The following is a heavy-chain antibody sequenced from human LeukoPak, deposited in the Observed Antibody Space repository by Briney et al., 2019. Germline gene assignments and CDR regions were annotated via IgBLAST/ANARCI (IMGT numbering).Heavy chain of an antibody. V-gene: IGHV3-21*01. Sequence: GGSLRLSCAASGFTFSSYAMNWVRQAPGKGLEWVSSISSSSSYIYYADSVKGRFTISRDNAKNSLYLQMNSLRAEDTAVYYCARVGAYSGYSKAVYFDYWGQGTLVTVSS. D-gene: IGHD5-12*01. CDR2: ISSSSSYI. J-gene: IGHJ4*02. CDR3: ARVGAYSGYSKAVYFDY. CDR1: GFTFSSYA.